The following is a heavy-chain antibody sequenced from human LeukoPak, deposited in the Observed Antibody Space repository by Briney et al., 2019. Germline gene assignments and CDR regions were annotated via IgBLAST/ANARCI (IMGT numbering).Heavy chain of an antibody. CDR3: ARGSTSGSWSHYKTNY. Sequence: ASVKVSCKASGYTFTSYYMHWVRQTPGQGLEWMGIINPSGGSTSYAQKFQGRVTMTRDTSTSTVYMELSSLRSEDTAVYYCARGSTSGSWSHYKTNYWGQGTLVTVSS. CDR1: GYTFTSYY. D-gene: IGHD6-13*01. V-gene: IGHV1-46*01. CDR2: INPSGGST. J-gene: IGHJ4*02.